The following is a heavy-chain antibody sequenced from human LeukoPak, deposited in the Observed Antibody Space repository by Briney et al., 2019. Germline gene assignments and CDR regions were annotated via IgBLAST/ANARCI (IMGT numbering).Heavy chain of an antibody. J-gene: IGHJ4*02. D-gene: IGHD6-13*01. Sequence: SVKVSCKASGGTFSSYAISWVRQAPGQGLEWMGGIIPIFGTANYAQKFQGRVTITADESTSTAYMELSSLRSEDTAVYYCARDRDTAAAGLDYWGQGTLVTVSS. V-gene: IGHV1-69*13. CDR2: IIPIFGTA. CDR1: GGTFSSYA. CDR3: ARDRDTAAAGLDY.